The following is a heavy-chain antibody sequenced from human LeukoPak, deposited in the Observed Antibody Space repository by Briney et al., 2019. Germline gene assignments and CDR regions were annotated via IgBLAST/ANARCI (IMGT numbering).Heavy chain of an antibody. J-gene: IGHJ2*01. D-gene: IGHD2/OR15-2a*01. CDR3: ARDYYANSAPTEYCHVDL. CDR1: GFTFDDYD. V-gene: IGHV3-9*01. Sequence: GRSLRLSCAASGFTFDDYDMHWVRHAQGKGLEWVSGITWNGGPIAYADSVKGRFTISRDNANNYLYLEMNSLRVEDTALYFCARDYYANSAPTEYCHVDLWGRGTLVIVSS. CDR2: ITWNGGPI.